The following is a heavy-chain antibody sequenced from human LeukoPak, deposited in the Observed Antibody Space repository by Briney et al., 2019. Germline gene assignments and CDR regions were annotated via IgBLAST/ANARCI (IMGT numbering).Heavy chain of an antibody. Sequence: GGSLRLSCAASGFTFSSYAMSWVRQAPGKGLEWVANIKQDGSEKYYVDSVKGRFTISRDNAKNSLYLQMNSLRAEDTAVYYCARVLIVATIVYFDYWGQGTLVTVSS. J-gene: IGHJ4*02. D-gene: IGHD5-12*01. CDR1: GFTFSSYA. CDR2: IKQDGSEK. V-gene: IGHV3-7*01. CDR3: ARVLIVATIVYFDY.